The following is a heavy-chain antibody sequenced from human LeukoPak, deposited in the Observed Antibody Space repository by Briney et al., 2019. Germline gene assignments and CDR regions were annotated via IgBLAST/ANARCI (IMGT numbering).Heavy chain of an antibody. V-gene: IGHV1-69*13. Sequence: SVKVSCKASGGTFISYAISWVRQAPGQGLEWMGGIIPIFGTANYAQKFQGRVTITADESTSTAYMELSSLRSEDTAVYYCARAPLGYCSSTSCPFDYWGQGTLVTVSS. CDR2: IIPIFGTA. J-gene: IGHJ4*02. CDR1: GGTFISYA. D-gene: IGHD2-2*01. CDR3: ARAPLGYCSSTSCPFDY.